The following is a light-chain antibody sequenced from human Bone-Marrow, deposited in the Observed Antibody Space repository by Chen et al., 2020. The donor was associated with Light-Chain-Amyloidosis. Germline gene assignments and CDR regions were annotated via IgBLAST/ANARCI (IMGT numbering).Light chain of an antibody. CDR3: QSYQGSSQGM. V-gene: IGLV6-57*01. CDR1: SGSIDTNY. J-gene: IGLJ3*02. Sequence: NFMLTQPHSVSESPGKTVIISCTRRSGSIDTNYVQWYQQRPGSSPTTVIYEDDQRPSGVPDRFSGSIDRSTNSASLTISGLKTEDEADYYCQSYQGSSQGMFGGGTKLTVL. CDR2: EDD.